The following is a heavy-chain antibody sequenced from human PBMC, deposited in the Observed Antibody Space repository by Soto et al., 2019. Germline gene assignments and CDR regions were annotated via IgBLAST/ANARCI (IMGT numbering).Heavy chain of an antibody. CDR1: GFTFSDFF. Sequence: GGSLRLSCAASGFTFSDFFMSWVRQAPGKGLEWIAYISGSGSTIRYADSVKGRITISRDNAKNSVSLQMNSLRAEDTAVYYCARDGSGGDCSGGKCYYFDYWGLGTLVTVSS. CDR2: ISGSGSTI. J-gene: IGHJ4*02. V-gene: IGHV3-11*01. D-gene: IGHD2-15*01. CDR3: ARDGSGGDCSGGKCYYFDY.